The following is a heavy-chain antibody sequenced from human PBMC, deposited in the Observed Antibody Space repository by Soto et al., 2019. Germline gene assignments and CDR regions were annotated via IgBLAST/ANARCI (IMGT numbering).Heavy chain of an antibody. Sequence: GASVKVSCKTSGYTFNSYSITWVRQAPGQGLEWMGWISGYKGNTNYAQKFQGRITMTTDTSTSTAYMELRSLRSDDTAMYYCARGGAAAGTGYFDYWGQGTLVTVSS. J-gene: IGHJ4*02. CDR3: ARGGAAAGTGYFDY. CDR1: GYTFNSYS. CDR2: ISGYKGNT. V-gene: IGHV1-18*01. D-gene: IGHD6-13*01.